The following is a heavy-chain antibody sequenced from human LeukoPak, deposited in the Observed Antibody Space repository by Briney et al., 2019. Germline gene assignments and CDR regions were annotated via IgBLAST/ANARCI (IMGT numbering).Heavy chain of an antibody. CDR2: MSHSGYP. CDR1: GGSFSGYS. Sequence: PSETLSLTCAVYGGSFSGYSWTWIRQPPGKGLEWIGEMSHSGYPNYNPSLKSRVAISVDTSKHQFSLNLTSVTAADTAVYYCARPRLLYGSGPILVWGQGKLVTVSS. J-gene: IGHJ4*02. CDR3: ARPRLLYGSGPILV. D-gene: IGHD3-10*01. V-gene: IGHV4-34*01.